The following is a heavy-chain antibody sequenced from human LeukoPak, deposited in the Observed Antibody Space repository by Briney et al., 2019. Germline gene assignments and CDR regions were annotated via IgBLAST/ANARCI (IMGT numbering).Heavy chain of an antibody. CDR2: IRYDGSNK. Sequence: GGSLGLSCAASGFTFSSYGMHWVRQAPGKGLEWVAFIRYDGSNKYYADSVKGRFTISRDNSKNTLYLQMNSLRAEDTAVYYCAKEQPFGYYFDYWGQGTLVTVSS. D-gene: IGHD3-16*01. CDR1: GFTFSSYG. J-gene: IGHJ4*02. V-gene: IGHV3-30*02. CDR3: AKEQPFGYYFDY.